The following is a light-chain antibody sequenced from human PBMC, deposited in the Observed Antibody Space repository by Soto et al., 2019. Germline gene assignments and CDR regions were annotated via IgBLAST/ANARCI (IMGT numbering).Light chain of an antibody. CDR2: GAS. V-gene: IGKV1-9*01. J-gene: IGKJ4*01. Sequence: DLHLTQSPSFLSASEGDRVTITCRASQDISNYLAWYQQRPGKAPQLLIYGASALQGGVPSRFSGSGSGTEFTLTISRLQPEDFATYYCQQLDTYPLTFGGGTQVESK. CDR3: QQLDTYPLT. CDR1: QDISNY.